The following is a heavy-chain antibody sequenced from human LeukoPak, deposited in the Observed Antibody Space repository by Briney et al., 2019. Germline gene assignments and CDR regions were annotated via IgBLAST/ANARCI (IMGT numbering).Heavy chain of an antibody. Sequence: GSLRLSCAASGFTFSSYSMNWVRQAPGKGLEWVSSITSSSIYIYYADSVKGRFTISRDNAKNSLYLQMNSLRAEDTAVYYCARDGHYDILTGYFQDWGQGTLVTVSS. CDR3: ARDGHYDILTGYFQD. J-gene: IGHJ1*01. CDR1: GFTFSSYS. V-gene: IGHV3-21*04. CDR2: ITSSSIYI. D-gene: IGHD3-9*01.